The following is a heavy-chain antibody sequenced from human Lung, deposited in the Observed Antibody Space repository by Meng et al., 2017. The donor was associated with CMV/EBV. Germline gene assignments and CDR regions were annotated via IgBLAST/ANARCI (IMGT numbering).Heavy chain of an antibody. V-gene: IGHV2-5*02. D-gene: IGHD1-14*01. CDR2: IYWDDDK. J-gene: IGHJ5*02. Sequence: QITLKGSGPTLVKPTQTLTLTCTFSGFSLSTSEVGVGWIRQPPGKALEWLAVIYWDDDKRYSPSLKSRLTITKDTSKNQVVLTLTNMDPVDTAIYYCALFTGSWFDPWGQGTLVTVSS. CDR3: ALFTGSWFDP. CDR1: GFSLSTSEVG.